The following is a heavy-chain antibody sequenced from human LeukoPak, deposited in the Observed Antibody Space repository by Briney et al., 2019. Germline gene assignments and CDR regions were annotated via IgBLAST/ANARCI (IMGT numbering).Heavy chain of an antibody. CDR2: IRQDGSDQ. Sequence: PGGSLRLSCAASGFTFSSYSMNWVRQAPGKGLEWVGGIRQDGSDQYYADSVKGQFIISRDNSKNTLYLQMNSLRAEDTALYYCARETQQRQLSNPFEIWGQGTMVTVSS. CDR3: ARETQQRQLSNPFEI. J-gene: IGHJ3*02. V-gene: IGHV3-30*04. CDR1: GFTFSSYS. D-gene: IGHD6-13*01.